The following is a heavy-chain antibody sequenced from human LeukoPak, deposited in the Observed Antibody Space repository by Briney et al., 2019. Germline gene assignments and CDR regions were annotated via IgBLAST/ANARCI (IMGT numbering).Heavy chain of an antibody. CDR3: ARVRDYGDYNDAFDI. CDR2: INPSVGAP. Sequence: ASVKVSCKASGHTFTDYFIHWVRQAPGQGLEWMGIINPSVGAPRYTQKFQGRITMIRDTSTSTIHMELSSLSSEDTAIYYCARVRDYGDYNDAFDIWGQGTMVSVSS. V-gene: IGHV1-46*01. CDR1: GHTFTDYF. D-gene: IGHD4-17*01. J-gene: IGHJ3*02.